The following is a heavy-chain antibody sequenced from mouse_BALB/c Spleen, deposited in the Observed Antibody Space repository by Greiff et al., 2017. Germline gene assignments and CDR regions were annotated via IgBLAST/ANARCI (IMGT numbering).Heavy chain of an antibody. CDR2: SRNKANDYTT. V-gene: IGHV7-1*02. J-gene: IGHJ4*01. CDR3: ARVPRRLGAMDY. Sequence: EVKVVESGGGLVQPGGSLRLSCATSGFTFSDFYMEWVRQPPGKRLEWIAASRNKANDYTTEYSASVKGRFIVSRDTSQSILYLQMNALRAEDTAIYYCARVPRRLGAMDYWGQGTSVTVSS. D-gene: IGHD3-1*01. CDR1: GFTFSDFY.